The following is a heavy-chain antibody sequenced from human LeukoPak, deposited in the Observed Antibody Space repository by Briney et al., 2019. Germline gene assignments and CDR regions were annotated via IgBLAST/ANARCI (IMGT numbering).Heavy chain of an antibody. J-gene: IGHJ4*02. CDR3: ATFVGTGNDN. CDR2: IFPIVGAT. V-gene: IGHV1-69*16. Sequence: ASVKVSCKASGGTFSSFTFTWVRQAPGQGLEWMGGIFPIVGATTYAQKFEGRLTISKDEFTTTAYMELSGLRSQDTAVYYCATFVGTGNDNWGQGTLITVSS. CDR1: GGTFSSFT. D-gene: IGHD7-27*01.